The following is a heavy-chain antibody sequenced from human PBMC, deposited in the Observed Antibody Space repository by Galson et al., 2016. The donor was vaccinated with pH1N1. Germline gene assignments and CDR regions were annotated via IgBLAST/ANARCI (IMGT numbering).Heavy chain of an antibody. V-gene: IGHV5-51*03. Sequence: QSGAEVTKPGESLKISCKGSGSSFTRYWIGWVRQMPGKGLEWMGIIYPGDSDTRYSPSFQGPVTISADKSTGTAYLQWSSLKASDTASYYCARYAVTYYYDSSGYPDWYFDRWGRGTLVTVSS. J-gene: IGHJ2*01. D-gene: IGHD3-22*01. CDR1: GSSFTRYW. CDR3: ARYAVTYYYDSSGYPDWYFDR. CDR2: IYPGDSDT.